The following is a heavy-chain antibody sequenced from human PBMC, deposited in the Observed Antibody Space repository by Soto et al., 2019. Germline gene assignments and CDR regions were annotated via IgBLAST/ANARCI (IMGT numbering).Heavy chain of an antibody. Sequence: EVQVLESGGGLVQPGGSLRLSCAATEFTFSRYWTHWVRQVPGQGLVWVSRINIEGTSATYADSVKGRFTISRDNARNTLFLQMNSLRAEDSAVYYCAAGLLPRISGTTLNPWGQGTLVIVSS. V-gene: IGHV3-74*01. D-gene: IGHD1-7*01. J-gene: IGHJ5*02. CDR1: EFTFSRYW. CDR3: AAGLLPRISGTTLNP. CDR2: INIEGTSA.